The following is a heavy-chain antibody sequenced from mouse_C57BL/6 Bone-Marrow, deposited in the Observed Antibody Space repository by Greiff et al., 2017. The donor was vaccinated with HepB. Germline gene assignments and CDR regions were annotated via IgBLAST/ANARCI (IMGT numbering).Heavy chain of an antibody. CDR3: ARHRSMITTRAMDY. Sequence: EVQLVESGGGLVQPGGSLKLSCAASGFTFSDYGMAWVRQAPRKGPEWVAFISNLAYSIYYADTVTGRFTISRENAKNTLYLEMSSLRSEDTAMYYCARHRSMITTRAMDYWGQGTSVTVSS. CDR1: GFTFSDYG. CDR2: ISNLAYSI. D-gene: IGHD2-4*01. J-gene: IGHJ4*01. V-gene: IGHV5-15*01.